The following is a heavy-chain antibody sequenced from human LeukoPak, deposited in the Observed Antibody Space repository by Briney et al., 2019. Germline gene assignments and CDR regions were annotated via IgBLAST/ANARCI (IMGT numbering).Heavy chain of an antibody. CDR1: GDSISSSSYH. V-gene: IGHV4-39*01. Sequence: SETLSLTCTVSGDSISSSSYHWGWIRQPPGKGLEWIGSIYYSGRTDYNPSLKSRVTISVDTSKNQFSLKLSSVTAADTAVYYCARSPVTIFGVVVINWFDPWGQGTLVTVSS. J-gene: IGHJ5*02. CDR3: ARSPVTIFGVVVINWFDP. CDR2: IYYSGRT. D-gene: IGHD3-3*01.